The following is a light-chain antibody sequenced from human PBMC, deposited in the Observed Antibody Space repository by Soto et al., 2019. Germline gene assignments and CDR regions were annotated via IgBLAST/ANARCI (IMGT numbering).Light chain of an antibody. CDR3: QQYNTWPAEIT. J-gene: IGKJ5*01. CDR2: DAS. V-gene: IGKV3-11*01. CDR1: QSVSSY. Sequence: EIVLTQSPATLSLSPGERATLSCRAIQSVSSYLAWYQQKPGQAPRLLIYDASNRATGIPARFSGSGSGTEFTLTISSLQSEDSAVYYCQQYNTWPAEITFGQGTRLEI.